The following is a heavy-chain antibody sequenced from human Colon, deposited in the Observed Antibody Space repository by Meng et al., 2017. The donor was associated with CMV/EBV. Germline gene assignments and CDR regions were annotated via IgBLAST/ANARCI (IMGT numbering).Heavy chain of an antibody. V-gene: IGHV4-61*07. Sequence: GGSVSSGSYYWSCIRQPPGKGLEWIGYIYYSGSTNYHPSLKSRVTISVDTSKNQFSLKLSSVTAADTAVYYCARLDLAVAGTSADYWGQGTLVTVSS. CDR3: ARLDLAVAGTSADY. CDR2: IYYSGST. D-gene: IGHD6-19*01. J-gene: IGHJ4*02. CDR1: GGSVSSGSYY.